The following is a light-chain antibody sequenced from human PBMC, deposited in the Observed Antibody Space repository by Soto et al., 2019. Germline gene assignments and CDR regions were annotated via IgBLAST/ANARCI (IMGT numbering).Light chain of an antibody. J-gene: IGKJ4*01. CDR3: QQYGGSPRALS. Sequence: EIVLTQSPDTLSLSPGERATLSCRASQTVGTDFLVWYQQKIGQPPRLLTYATSRRATGIPDRFSGSGSGTDFTLTISRLEPEDFAVYYCQQYGGSPRALSFGGGTRVESK. CDR2: ATS. V-gene: IGKV3-20*01. CDR1: QTVGTDF.